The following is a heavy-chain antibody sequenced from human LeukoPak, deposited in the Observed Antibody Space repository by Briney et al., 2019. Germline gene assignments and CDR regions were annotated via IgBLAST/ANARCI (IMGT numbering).Heavy chain of an antibody. V-gene: IGHV4-39*07. D-gene: IGHD1-7*01. J-gene: IGHJ4*02. Sequence: SETLSLTCTVSGGSISSSSYYWGWIRQPPGTGLEWIGSIYYSGSTYYNPSLKSRVTISVDTSKNQFSLKLSSVTAADTAVYYCATRGELPAVSFDYWGQGTLVTVSS. CDR1: GGSISSSSYY. CDR3: ATRGELPAVSFDY. CDR2: IYYSGST.